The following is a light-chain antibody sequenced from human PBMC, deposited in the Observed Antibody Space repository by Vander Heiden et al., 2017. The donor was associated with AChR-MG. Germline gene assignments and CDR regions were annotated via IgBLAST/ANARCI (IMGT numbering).Light chain of an antibody. J-gene: IGKJ4*01. CDR3: QQYGDSPLT. CDR1: QRVNDNH. Sequence: EVVLTQSPGTLSLSPGERATLSCKASQRVNDNHLAWDQQKLGQTPRLLIHGASSRATGIPDRFSGSGSGTDFTLTISRLEPEDFAVYYCQQYGDSPLTFGGGTRVEI. V-gene: IGKV3-20*01. CDR2: GAS.